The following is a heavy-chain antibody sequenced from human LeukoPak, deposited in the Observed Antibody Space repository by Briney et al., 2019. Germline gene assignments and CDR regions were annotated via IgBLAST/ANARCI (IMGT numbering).Heavy chain of an antibody. CDR1: GGSISSSSYY. J-gene: IGHJ4*02. CDR3: ARDARALAATDY. D-gene: IGHD2-15*01. Sequence: SETLSLTCTVSGGSISSSSYYWGWIRQPPGQGLEWIGSIYYSGSTYYNPSLKSRVTISVDTSKNQFSLKVSSVPAADTAVYYCARDARALAATDYWGQGTLVTVSS. CDR2: IYYSGST. V-gene: IGHV4-39*02.